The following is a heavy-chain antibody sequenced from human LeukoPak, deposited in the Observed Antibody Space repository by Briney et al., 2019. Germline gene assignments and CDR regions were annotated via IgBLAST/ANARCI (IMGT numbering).Heavy chain of an antibody. J-gene: IGHJ6*02. CDR2: ISYDGSNK. Sequence: PGGSLRLSCAASGFSFSSYAMHWVRQAPGKGLEWVAVISYDGSNKYYADSVKGRFTISRDNSKNTLYLQMNSLRAEDTAVYYCARDPSHFYCSGGSCYSYSGGAFQIYYYYGMDAWGQGTTLTVSS. V-gene: IGHV3-30-3*01. CDR3: ARDPSHFYCSGGSCYSYSGGAFQIYYYYGMDA. D-gene: IGHD2-15*01. CDR1: GFSFSSYA.